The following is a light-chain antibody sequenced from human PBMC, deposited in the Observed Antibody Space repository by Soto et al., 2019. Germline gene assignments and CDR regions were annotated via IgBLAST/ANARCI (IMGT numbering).Light chain of an antibody. CDR2: YDS. Sequence: SYELTQPPSVSVAPGKTARITCGGNNIGSKSVHWYQQKPGQAPVLVIYYDSDRPSGIPERFSGSNSGNTATLTISRVEAGDEADYYCQVWHSISDPYVFGTGTKVTVL. J-gene: IGLJ1*01. CDR3: QVWHSISDPYV. CDR1: NIGSKS. V-gene: IGLV3-21*04.